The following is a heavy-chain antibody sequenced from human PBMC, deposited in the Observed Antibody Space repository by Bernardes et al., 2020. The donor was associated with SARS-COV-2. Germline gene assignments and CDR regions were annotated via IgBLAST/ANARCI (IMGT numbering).Heavy chain of an antibody. CDR3: AKDRYYYGSGSYPPNYYYGMDV. Sequence: GGSLRLSCAASGFTFDDYAMHWVRQAPGKGLEWVSGISWNSGRIDYADSVKGRFTISRDNAKNSLYLQMNSLRAEDTALYYCAKDRYYYGSGSYPPNYYYGMDVWGQGTTVTVSS. D-gene: IGHD3-10*01. J-gene: IGHJ6*02. CDR2: ISWNSGRI. V-gene: IGHV3-9*01. CDR1: GFTFDDYA.